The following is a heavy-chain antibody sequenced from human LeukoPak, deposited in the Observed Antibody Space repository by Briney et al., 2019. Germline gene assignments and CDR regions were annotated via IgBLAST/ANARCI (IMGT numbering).Heavy chain of an antibody. CDR2: IYSGVSDT. D-gene: IGHD3-10*01. J-gene: IGHJ4*02. V-gene: IGHV5-51*01. Sequence: GESLNLSCKGSGYIFTRYWIGWVRHMPGPSLERMGIIYSGVSDTRYRPPFQGQVTISADKSINTAYLQWSSLKASYTPIHYFARRSSGPYYFDYWGQGTLVTVSS. CDR1: GYIFTRYW. CDR3: ARRSSGPYYFDY.